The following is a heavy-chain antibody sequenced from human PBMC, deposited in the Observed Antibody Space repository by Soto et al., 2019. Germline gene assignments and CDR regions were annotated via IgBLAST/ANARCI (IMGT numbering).Heavy chain of an antibody. CDR1: GYTFTSYG. J-gene: IGHJ4*02. CDR3: ARDHVGRRCYLDS. V-gene: IGHV1-18*04. Sequence: ASVKVSCKASGYTFTSYGISWVRQAPGQGLELMGWISAYNGNTKYEEKFQGRVTMTTDTSTSTAYMELTSLRSDDTAVYYCARDHVGRRCYLDSWGQGTLVTVSS. CDR2: ISAYNGNT. D-gene: IGHD1-1*01.